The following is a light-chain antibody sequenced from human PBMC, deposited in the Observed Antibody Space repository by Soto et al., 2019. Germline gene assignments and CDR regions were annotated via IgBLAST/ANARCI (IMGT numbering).Light chain of an antibody. V-gene: IGKV3-11*01. Sequence: EIVLTQSPATLSLSPGERATLSCRASQSVSSYLAWYQQKPGQAPRLLIYDTSKRATGIPARFSGSGSGTDFTLTIISLEPEDFAVYYCQPRTNWPRSFTFGPGTKVDIK. CDR1: QSVSSY. CDR3: QPRTNWPRSFT. CDR2: DTS. J-gene: IGKJ3*01.